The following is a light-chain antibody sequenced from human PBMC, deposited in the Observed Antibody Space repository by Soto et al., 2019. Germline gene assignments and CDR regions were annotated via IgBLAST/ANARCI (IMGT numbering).Light chain of an antibody. CDR1: SSNLGGNS. J-gene: IGLJ1*01. CDR2: DDN. V-gene: IGLV1-51*01. CDR3: GSWDSSLSAYV. Sequence: QSVLTQPPPVSAAPGQKVTISCPGSSSNLGGNSVSWYQQLPGTAPKLPIYDDNKRPSGIPDRFSGSKSGTSATLGITGFQTGDEADYYCGSWDSSLSAYVFGTGTKVTV.